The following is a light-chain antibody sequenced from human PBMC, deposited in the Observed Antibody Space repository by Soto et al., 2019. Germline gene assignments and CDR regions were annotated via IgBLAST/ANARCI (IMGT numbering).Light chain of an antibody. Sequence: VVVTKSPVTVSVPPEERATPSCRASQSVSSNLTWYQQKPGQAPRLLIYGASTRATGIPARFSGSGSGTEFTLTITSLQAEDFVVYCSKQYKKLLWSFGQGTKLDIK. CDR1: QSVSSN. V-gene: IGKV3-15*01. J-gene: IGKJ1*01. CDR2: GAS. CDR3: KQYKKLLWS.